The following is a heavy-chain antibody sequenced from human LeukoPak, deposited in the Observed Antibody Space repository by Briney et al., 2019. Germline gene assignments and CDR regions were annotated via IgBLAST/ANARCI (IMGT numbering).Heavy chain of an antibody. D-gene: IGHD3-22*01. V-gene: IGHV1-18*01. J-gene: IGHJ5*02. CDR1: GYTFTSYG. CDR3: ARATDYYDSSGYPFDP. Sequence: GASVKVSCKASGYTFTSYGIGWVRQAPGQGLEWMGWISAYNGNTNYAQKLQGRVTMTTDTSTSTAYMELRSLRSDDTAVYYCARATDYYDSSGYPFDPWGQGTLVTVSS. CDR2: ISAYNGNT.